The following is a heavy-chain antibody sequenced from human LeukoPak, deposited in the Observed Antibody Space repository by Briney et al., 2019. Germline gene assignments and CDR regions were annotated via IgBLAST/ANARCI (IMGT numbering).Heavy chain of an antibody. CDR1: GFTFSSYS. CDR3: ARDLDRDISCYDY. CDR2: ISSSGRSI. Sequence: GRSLRLSCAASGFTFSSYSMNWVRQAPGKGLEWVSSISSSGRSIYYADTVKGPFTVSRDYASLYLQMNSLRAEDTAVYYCARDLDRDISCYDYWGQGTLVTVSS. D-gene: IGHD2-15*01. V-gene: IGHV3-21*01. J-gene: IGHJ4*02.